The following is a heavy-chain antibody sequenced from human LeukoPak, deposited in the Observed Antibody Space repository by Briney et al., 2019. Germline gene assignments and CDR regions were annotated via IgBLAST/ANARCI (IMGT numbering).Heavy chain of an antibody. V-gene: IGHV3-33*08. CDR2: IWYDGSNK. CDR3: AREAARTRPFDY. Sequence: GGSLRLTCAASGFTVSSYREHWHRQAPGTWLDCVSVIWYDGSNKYYADSVKGRFTISRDNSKNTLYLQMNSLRAEDTAVYYCAREAARTRPFDYWGQGTLVTVSS. CDR1: GFTVSSYR. J-gene: IGHJ4*02. D-gene: IGHD2-15*01.